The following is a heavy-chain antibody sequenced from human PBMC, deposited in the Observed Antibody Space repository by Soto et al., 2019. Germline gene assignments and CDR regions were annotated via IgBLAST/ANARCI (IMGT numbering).Heavy chain of an antibody. CDR1: GYTFTSYA. D-gene: IGHD5-12*01. J-gene: IGHJ6*02. Sequence: ASVKVSCKASGYTFTSYAMHWVRQAPGQRLEWMGWINAGNGNTNYAQKFQGWVTMTRDTSISTAYMELSRLRSDDTAVYYCARGLDIVATIQDYYYGMDVWGQGTTVTVSS. CDR3: ARGLDIVATIQDYYYGMDV. V-gene: IGHV1-3*01. CDR2: INAGNGNT.